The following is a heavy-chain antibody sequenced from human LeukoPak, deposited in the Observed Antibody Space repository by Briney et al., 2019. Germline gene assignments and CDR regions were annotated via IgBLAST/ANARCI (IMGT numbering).Heavy chain of an antibody. CDR3: ARDGYSGTSHFDH. V-gene: IGHV4-59*11. CDR2: IFYTGIT. J-gene: IGHJ4*02. CDR1: GASISSHF. D-gene: IGHD1-26*01. Sequence: SETLSLTCTVSGASISSHFWSWIRQPSGKGLEWIGYIFYTGITNYNPSLKSRVTISVDTSKNQFSLKMSSVTAADTAVYYCARDGYSGTSHFDHWGQGTLVTVSS.